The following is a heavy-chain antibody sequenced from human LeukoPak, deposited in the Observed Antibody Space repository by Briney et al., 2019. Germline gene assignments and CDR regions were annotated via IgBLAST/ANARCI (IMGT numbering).Heavy chain of an antibody. V-gene: IGHV3-30*07. J-gene: IGHJ4*02. D-gene: IGHD4-17*01. Sequence: GGSLRLSCAASGFTFSSYAMHWVRQAPGKGLEWVAVISYDGSNKYYADSVKGRFTISRDNSKNTLYLQMNSLRAEDTAVYYCARDRATVTAWLPDSWGQGTLVTVSS. CDR3: ARDRATVTAWLPDS. CDR1: GFTFSSYA. CDR2: ISYDGSNK.